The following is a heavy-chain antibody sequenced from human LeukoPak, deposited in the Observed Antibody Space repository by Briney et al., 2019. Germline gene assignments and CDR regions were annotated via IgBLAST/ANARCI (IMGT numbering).Heavy chain of an antibody. V-gene: IGHV4-59*01. CDR3: ASRRQDGRAY. D-gene: IGHD5-24*01. Sequence: TSETLSLTCTVSGGSISSYYWSWIRQPPGKGLEWIGYIYYSGSTNYNPSLKSRVTISVDTSKNQFSLKLSSVTAADTAVYYCASRRQDGRAYWGQGTLVTVSS. CDR2: IYYSGST. J-gene: IGHJ4*02. CDR1: GGSISSYY.